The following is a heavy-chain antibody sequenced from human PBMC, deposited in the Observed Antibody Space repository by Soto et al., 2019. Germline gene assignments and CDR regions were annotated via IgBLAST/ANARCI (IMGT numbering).Heavy chain of an antibody. CDR1: GGSFRGYY. Sequence: PSETLSLTCAVYGGSFRGYYWSWIRQPPGKGLEWIGEINHSGSTNYNPSLKSRVTISVDTSKNQFSLKLSSVTAADTAVYYCPRAKGAYDSSGYYSVYFDYWGQGTLVTVSS. D-gene: IGHD3-22*01. J-gene: IGHJ4*02. V-gene: IGHV4-34*01. CDR3: PRAKGAYDSSGYYSVYFDY. CDR2: INHSGST.